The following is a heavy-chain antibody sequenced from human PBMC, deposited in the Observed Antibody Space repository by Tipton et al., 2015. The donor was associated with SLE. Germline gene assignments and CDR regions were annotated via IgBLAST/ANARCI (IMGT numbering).Heavy chain of an antibody. CDR3: ARHTLITGTDYFDL. CDR2: ISNSGYT. Sequence: TLSLTCTVSGGPIRSFYWSWIRQPPGKGLEWLGYISNSGYTTYNPSPRSRVTISIDTSKNQFSLQVTSVTAADTAVYYCARHTLITGTDYFDLWGRGTLVTVSS. D-gene: IGHD1-7*01. V-gene: IGHV4-59*01. CDR1: GGPIRSFY. J-gene: IGHJ2*01.